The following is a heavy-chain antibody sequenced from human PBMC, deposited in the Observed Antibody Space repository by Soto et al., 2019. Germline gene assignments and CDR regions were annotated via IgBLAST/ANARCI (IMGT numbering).Heavy chain of an antibody. CDR3: ARVILSFGGAPDAFDI. CDR1: GGSISSSNW. V-gene: IGHV4-4*02. CDR2: IYHSGGT. Sequence: SETLSLTCAVSGGSISSSNWWSWVRQPPGKGLEWIGEIYHSGGTNYNPSLKSRVTISVDKSKNQFSLKLSSVTAADTAVYYCARVILSFGGAPDAFDIWGQGTMVTVSS. J-gene: IGHJ3*02. D-gene: IGHD3-16*01.